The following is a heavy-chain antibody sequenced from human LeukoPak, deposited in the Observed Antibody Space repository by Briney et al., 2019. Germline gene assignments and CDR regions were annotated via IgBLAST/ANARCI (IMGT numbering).Heavy chain of an antibody. CDR3: AKAVDYDILTGEGYFDY. CDR1: GFAFNDYA. Sequence: PGRSLRLSCAASGFAFNDYAIHWVRQTPGKGLEWVSGISWNGGSIGYADSVKGRFTISRDNAKNSLHLQMNSLRPEDTALYYCAKAVDYDILTGEGYFDYWGQGTLVTVSS. V-gene: IGHV3-9*01. CDR2: ISWNGGSI. J-gene: IGHJ4*02. D-gene: IGHD3-9*01.